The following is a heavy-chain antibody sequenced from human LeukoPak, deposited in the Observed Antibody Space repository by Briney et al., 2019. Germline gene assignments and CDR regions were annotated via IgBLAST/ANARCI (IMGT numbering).Heavy chain of an antibody. Sequence: GGSLRLSCAASGFTFSSYSMNWVRQAPGKGLEWVSSISSSSSYIYYADSVQGRFTISRDNAKNSLYLQMNSLTAEDTAVYYCARKMKTGDRVGTFDIWGQGTMVTVSS. V-gene: IGHV3-21*01. D-gene: IGHD1-1*01. CDR1: GFTFSSYS. J-gene: IGHJ3*02. CDR3: ARKMKTGDRVGTFDI. CDR2: ISSSSSYI.